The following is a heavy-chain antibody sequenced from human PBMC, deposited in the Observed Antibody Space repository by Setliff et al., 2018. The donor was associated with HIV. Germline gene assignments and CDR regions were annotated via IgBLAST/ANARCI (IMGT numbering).Heavy chain of an antibody. J-gene: IGHJ3*02. CDR2: INAGNDNT. CDR3: ARDRPIAVAAIDRTFDI. Sequence: GASVKVSCKASGYTFTTYNMHWVRQAPGQRLEWMGWINAGNDNTKFSQKFQGRVTITRDTSASTVYMELSSLRSEDTAVYYCARDRPIAVAAIDRTFDIWGQGTMVTVSS. D-gene: IGHD6-19*01. CDR1: GYTFTTYN. V-gene: IGHV1-3*01.